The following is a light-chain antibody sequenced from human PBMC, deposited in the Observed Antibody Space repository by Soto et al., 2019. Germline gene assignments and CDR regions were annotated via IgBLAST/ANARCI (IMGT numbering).Light chain of an antibody. Sequence: IVITKSPATLSVSTGERATLSCRASQSVSSNLAWYQQKPGQAPRLLIYGASTRATGIPARFSGSGSGTEFTLTISSLQSEDFAIYYCQQYKNWPSLTFGGGTKVEIK. CDR3: QQYKNWPSLT. J-gene: IGKJ4*01. CDR1: QSVSSN. V-gene: IGKV3-15*01. CDR2: GAS.